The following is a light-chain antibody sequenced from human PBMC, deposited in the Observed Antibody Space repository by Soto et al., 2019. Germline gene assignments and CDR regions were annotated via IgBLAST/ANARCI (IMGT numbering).Light chain of an antibody. V-gene: IGKV1-39*01. CDR1: QSISTH. Sequence: DIQITQNTSSLSASVGDRVSITCRASQSISTHLSWYQQKPGKAPKLLIYAASSLQSWVPSRFTGSGSGTDFTLTISSLQPEDFATYYCQQSYTSLWT. J-gene: IGKJ1*01. CDR3: QQSYTSLWT. CDR2: AAS.